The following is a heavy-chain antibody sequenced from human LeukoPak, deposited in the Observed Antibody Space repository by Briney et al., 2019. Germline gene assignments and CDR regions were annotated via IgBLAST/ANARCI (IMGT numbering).Heavy chain of an antibody. D-gene: IGHD3-16*02. Sequence: GGSLRLPCAASGFTFSSYSMNWVRQAPGKGLEWLSSTSTSSSYIYYADSVKGRFTISRDNAKNSLYLQMNSLRAEDTAVYYCARDATYYDCVWGSYRPGIFDYWGQGTLVTVSS. J-gene: IGHJ4*02. CDR1: GFTFSSYS. CDR3: ARDATYYDCVWGSYRPGIFDY. CDR2: TSTSSSYI. V-gene: IGHV3-21*01.